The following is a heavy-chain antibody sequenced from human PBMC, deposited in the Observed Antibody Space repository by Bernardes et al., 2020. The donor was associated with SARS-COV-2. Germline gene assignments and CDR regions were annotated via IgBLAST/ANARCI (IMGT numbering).Heavy chain of an antibody. J-gene: IGHJ6*02. CDR2: ISSSSRYI. V-gene: IGHV3-21*01. D-gene: IGHD3-3*01. CDR1: GFTFSSYS. CDR3: ARDRSPARLSGSLWSDYESPNYSSGLDV. Sequence: GGSLRLSCAASGFTFSSYSMNWVRQAPGKGLEWVSFISSSSRYIYYADSVKGRFTISRDNAKKSLYLQMNSLRAEDTALYYCARDRSPARLSGSLWSDYESPNYSSGLDVWGQGTTVTVSS.